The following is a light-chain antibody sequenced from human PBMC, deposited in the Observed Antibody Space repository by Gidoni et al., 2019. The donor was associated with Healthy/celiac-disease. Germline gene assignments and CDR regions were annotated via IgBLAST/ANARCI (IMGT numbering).Light chain of an antibody. CDR3: QQYDNLRTWT. CDR1: QDISNY. J-gene: IGKJ1*01. Sequence: IQMTQSPSSLSASVGDRVTITGQASQDISNYLNWYQQKPGKAPKILFYDASNLETGDPSRFSGSGSGTDFTFTISSLKPEDIATYYGQQYDNLRTWTFGQGTKVEIK. V-gene: IGKV1-33*01. CDR2: DAS.